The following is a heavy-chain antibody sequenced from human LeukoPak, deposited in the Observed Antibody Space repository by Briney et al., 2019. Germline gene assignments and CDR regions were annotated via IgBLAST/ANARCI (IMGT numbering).Heavy chain of an antibody. CDR2: INSDGSNT. Sequence: PGGSLKLSCAASGFTFSNYWMHWVRQAPGKGLVWVSRINSDGSNTSYADSVKGRFTISRDNAKNTLYLRMNSLRDEDTAVYYCARDGERAGVVPAASLGGWFDPWGQGTLVTVSS. V-gene: IGHV3-74*01. CDR1: GFTFSNYW. D-gene: IGHD2-2*01. J-gene: IGHJ5*02. CDR3: ARDGERAGVVPAASLGGWFDP.